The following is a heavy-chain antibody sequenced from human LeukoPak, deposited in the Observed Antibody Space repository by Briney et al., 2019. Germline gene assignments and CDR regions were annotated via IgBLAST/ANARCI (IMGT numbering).Heavy chain of an antibody. Sequence: SETLSLTCTVSGGSISSYYWSWIRQPPGRGLEWIGYTYYSGSTNYNPSLKSRVTISVDTSKTQFSLKLSSVTAADTAVYYCAREEAARPWRSFDPWGQGTLVTVSS. V-gene: IGHV4-59*12. D-gene: IGHD6-6*01. CDR3: AREEAARPWRSFDP. CDR2: TYYSGST. CDR1: GGSISSYY. J-gene: IGHJ5*02.